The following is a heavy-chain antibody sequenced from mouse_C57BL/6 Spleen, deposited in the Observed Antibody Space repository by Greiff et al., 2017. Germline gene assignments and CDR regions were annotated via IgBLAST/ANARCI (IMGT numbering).Heavy chain of an antibody. Sequence: VQLQQPGAELVKPGASVKLSCKASGYTFTSYWMHWVKQRPGQGLEWIGMIHPNSGSTNYNEKFKSKATLTVDKSSSTAYMQLSSLTSEDSAVYYCARDYYGSSYSYYAMDYWGQGTSVTVSS. CDR1: GYTFTSYW. D-gene: IGHD1-1*01. V-gene: IGHV1-64*01. CDR2: IHPNSGST. J-gene: IGHJ4*01. CDR3: ARDYYGSSYSYYAMDY.